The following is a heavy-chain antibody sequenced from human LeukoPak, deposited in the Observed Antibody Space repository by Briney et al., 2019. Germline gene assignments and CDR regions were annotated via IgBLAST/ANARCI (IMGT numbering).Heavy chain of an antibody. CDR1: GFTFSSYA. V-gene: IGHV3-23*01. D-gene: IGHD6-6*01. CDR3: ARKASSSGGANFDC. CDR2: ISGGGETS. Sequence: PGGSLRLSCAASGFTFSSYAMSWVRQAPGKGLEWVSGISGGGETSYYADSVKGRFTISRDNSKNTLYLQVNSLRAEDTAVYFCARKASSSGGANFDCWGQGTLVTVSS. J-gene: IGHJ4*02.